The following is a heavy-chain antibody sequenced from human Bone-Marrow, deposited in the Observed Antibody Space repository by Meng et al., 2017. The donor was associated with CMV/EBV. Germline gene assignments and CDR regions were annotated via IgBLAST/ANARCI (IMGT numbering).Heavy chain of an antibody. CDR2: ISSSSSYI. D-gene: IGHD3-16*02. Sequence: SCAASGFTFSSYSMNWVRQAPGKGLEWVSSISSSSSYIYYADSVKGRFTISRDNSKNTLFLQMDSLRVDDTAIYYCARSFVQSDQLSFPYDSWGQGTLVTVSS. J-gene: IGHJ4*02. CDR1: GFTFSSYS. CDR3: ARSFVQSDQLSFPYDS. V-gene: IGHV3-21*01.